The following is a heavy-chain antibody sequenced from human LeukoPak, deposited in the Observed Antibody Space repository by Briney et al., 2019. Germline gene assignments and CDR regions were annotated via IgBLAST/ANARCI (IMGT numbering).Heavy chain of an antibody. Sequence: SETLSLTCTVSGGSISSYYWSWIRQPPGKGLEWIGYIYYSGSTNYNPSLKSRVTISVDTSKNQFSLKLSSVTAADTAVYYCARDGSVGATTKYYYYYMDVWGKGTTVTVSS. CDR2: IYYSGST. J-gene: IGHJ6*03. CDR3: ARDGSVGATTKYYYYYMDV. D-gene: IGHD1-26*01. CDR1: GGSISSYY. V-gene: IGHV4-59*01.